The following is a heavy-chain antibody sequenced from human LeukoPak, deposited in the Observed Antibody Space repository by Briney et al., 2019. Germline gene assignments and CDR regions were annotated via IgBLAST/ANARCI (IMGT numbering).Heavy chain of an antibody. Sequence: ASVKVSCKASGYTFTGYYMHWVRQAPGQGLEWMGIINPSGGSTSYAQKFQGRVTMTRDTSMSTVYMELSSLRSEDTAVYYCARALRDGYNYAYWGQGTLVTVSS. CDR3: ARALRDGYNYAY. J-gene: IGHJ4*02. D-gene: IGHD5-12*01. CDR2: INPSGGST. V-gene: IGHV1-46*01. CDR1: GYTFTGYY.